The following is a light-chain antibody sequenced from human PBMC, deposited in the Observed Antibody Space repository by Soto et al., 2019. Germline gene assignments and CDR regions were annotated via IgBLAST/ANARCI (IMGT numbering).Light chain of an antibody. J-gene: IGLJ2*01. V-gene: IGLV1-44*01. CDR1: SSNIVTNT. CDR3: AAWDRSLNVVI. CDR2: STN. Sequence: QSALTQPPSASGTPWQRVTSSCSGSSSNIVTNTVNWYQQLPGSAPKLLLYSTNQRPSGVPGRFSGSKSGTSASLAISGLKSDDEADYYCAAWDRSLNVVICGGGTKLTVL.